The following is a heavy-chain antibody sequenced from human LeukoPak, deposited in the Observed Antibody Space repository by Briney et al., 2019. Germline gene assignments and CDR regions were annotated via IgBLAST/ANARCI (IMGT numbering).Heavy chain of an antibody. CDR2: IKSKTDGGTI. CDR1: GFTFNNAW. CDR3: TTEGGTEYSSSWSDGGFDF. Sequence: GGSLRLSCAASGFTFNNAWMNWVRQAPGKGLEWVGRIKSKTDGGTIDSAAPVKGRFTISRDDSKNTLYLQMNSLKIEDTAVYYCTTEGGTEYSSSWSDGGFDFWGQGTLVTVSS. D-gene: IGHD6-13*01. J-gene: IGHJ4*02. V-gene: IGHV3-15*07.